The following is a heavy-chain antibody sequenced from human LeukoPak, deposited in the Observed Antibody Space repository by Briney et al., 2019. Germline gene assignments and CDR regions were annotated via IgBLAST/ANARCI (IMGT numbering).Heavy chain of an antibody. J-gene: IGHJ4*02. V-gene: IGHV4-31*03. D-gene: IGHD2-15*01. CDR3: ARTCSGGSCYSWEVDY. Sequence: PSETPSLTCTVSGGSISSGGYYWSWIRQHPGKGLEWIGYIYYSGSTYYNPSLKSRVTISVDTSKNQFSLKLSSVTAADTAVYYCARTCSGGSCYSWEVDYWGQGTLVTVSS. CDR2: IYYSGST. CDR1: GGSISSGGYY.